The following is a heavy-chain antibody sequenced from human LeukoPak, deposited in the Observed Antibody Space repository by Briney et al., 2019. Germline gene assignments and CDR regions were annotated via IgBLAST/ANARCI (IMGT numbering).Heavy chain of an antibody. CDR3: ARYLDYGGNSRVFQH. CDR1: GGSLSAYY. V-gene: IGHV4-34*01. J-gene: IGHJ1*01. Sequence: PSETLSLTCAVYGGSLSAYYWTWIRQPPGKELEWIGEINHGGSTNYNPSLKSRVTISIDTSKNQFSLKLSSVTAADTAVYYCARYLDYGGNSRVFQHWGQGTLVTVSS. D-gene: IGHD4-23*01. CDR2: INHGGST.